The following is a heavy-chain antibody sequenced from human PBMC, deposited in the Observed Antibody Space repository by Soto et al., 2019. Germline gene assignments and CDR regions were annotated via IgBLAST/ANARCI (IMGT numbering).Heavy chain of an antibody. Sequence: DVQLVESGGGLIQPGESLRLSCAAFGLTVSGKKYVAWVRQAPGKGLEWISALYDVDGTYYADSVKGRFTTSSDSSKTTVYLQMNGLRPDDAAVYYCASWHEREHAYDVWGRGTTVTVSS. CDR2: LYDVDGT. V-gene: IGHV3-53*01. CDR3: ASWHEREHAYDV. CDR1: GLTVSGKKY. J-gene: IGHJ3*01. D-gene: IGHD1-1*01.